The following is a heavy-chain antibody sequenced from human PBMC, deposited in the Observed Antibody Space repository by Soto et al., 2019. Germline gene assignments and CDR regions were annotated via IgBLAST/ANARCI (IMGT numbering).Heavy chain of an antibody. J-gene: IGHJ6*02. CDR3: ARASGYDFWSGYYRYYGMDV. CDR2: IIPILATA. V-gene: IGHV1-69*13. CDR1: GGTFNTYA. D-gene: IGHD3-3*01. Sequence: SVKVSCKASGGTFNTYAFSWVRQAPGQGLEWMGGIIPILATANYAQNFQGRVAITADESTNTVSMELSSLRSEDTAVYYCARASGYDFWSGYYRYYGMDVWGQGTTVTVSS.